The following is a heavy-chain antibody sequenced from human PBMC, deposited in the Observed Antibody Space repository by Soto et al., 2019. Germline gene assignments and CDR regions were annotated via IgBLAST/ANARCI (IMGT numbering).Heavy chain of an antibody. CDR3: ARKGKDDSSGYYYEG. Sequence: GASVKVSCKASGGTFSSYAISWVRQAPGQGLEWMGGIIPIFGTASYAQKFQGRVTITADESTSTAYMELSSLRSEDTAVYYCARKGKDDSSGYYYEGWGQGTLVTVSS. J-gene: IGHJ4*02. CDR1: GGTFSSYA. CDR2: IIPIFGTA. D-gene: IGHD3-22*01. V-gene: IGHV1-69*13.